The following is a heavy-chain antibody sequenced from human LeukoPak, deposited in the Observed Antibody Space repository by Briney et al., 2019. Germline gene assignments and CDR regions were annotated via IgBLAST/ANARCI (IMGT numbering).Heavy chain of an antibody. CDR1: GYTFTSYG. D-gene: IGHD3-9*01. Sequence: GASVKVSCKASGYTFTSYGISWVRQAPGQGLEWMGWISAYNGNTNYAQKLQGRVTMTTDTSTSTAYMELRSLRSDDTAVYYCARGPHGVRYFDRPLGMDVWGQGTTVTVSS. J-gene: IGHJ6*02. CDR3: ARGPHGVRYFDRPLGMDV. CDR2: ISAYNGNT. V-gene: IGHV1-18*01.